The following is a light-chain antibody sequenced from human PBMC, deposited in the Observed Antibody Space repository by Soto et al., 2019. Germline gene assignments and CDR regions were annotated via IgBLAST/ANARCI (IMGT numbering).Light chain of an antibody. CDR1: QSVSSSY. CDR2: DAS. Sequence: MVLPHFPENRSLSPGERATLSCGASQSVSSSYLAWYQQKPGLAPRLLIYDASSRATGIPDRFSGRGSGTDFPLSIGIPEPEEFGVYYCQQYGSSPWKLGQGDQGGYQ. J-gene: IGKJ1*01. CDR3: QQYGSSPWK. V-gene: IGKV3D-20*01.